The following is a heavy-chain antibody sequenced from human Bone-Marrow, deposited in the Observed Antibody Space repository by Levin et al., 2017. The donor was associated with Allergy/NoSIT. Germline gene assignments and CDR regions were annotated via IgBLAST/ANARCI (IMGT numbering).Heavy chain of an antibody. V-gene: IGHV3-23*01. D-gene: IGHD4/OR15-4a*01. CDR3: AKAGTGLGAEAPHFDS. CDR2: LSGSGGNA. CDR1: GFTFSNYA. Sequence: AGGSLRLSCAASGFTFSNYAMSWVRQAPGKGLEWVSTLSGSGGNANYADSVKGRFSISRDNSRNTLSLQMTSLRAEDTAVYYCAKAGTGLGAEAPHFDSWGQGNLVTVSS. J-gene: IGHJ4*02.